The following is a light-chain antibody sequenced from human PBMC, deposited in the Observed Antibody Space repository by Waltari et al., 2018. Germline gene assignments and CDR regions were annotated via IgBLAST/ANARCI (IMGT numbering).Light chain of an antibody. Sequence: SSELTQPPSVSVSPGQTARITCSGDALPKQYACWYQQKPGQAPVVVIYKDTERPSGIPERFSGSSSGTTVTLTISGVQAEDEADYYCQSADSSGKVFGGGTKLTVL. CDR3: QSADSSGKV. CDR2: KDT. V-gene: IGLV3-25*03. CDR1: ALPKQY. J-gene: IGLJ2*01.